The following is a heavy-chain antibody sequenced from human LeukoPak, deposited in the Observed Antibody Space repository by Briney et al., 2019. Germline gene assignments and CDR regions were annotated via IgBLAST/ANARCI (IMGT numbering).Heavy chain of an antibody. J-gene: IGHJ6*04. Sequence: ASVKVSCKASGGTFSSYAISWVRQAPGQGLEWMGWISAYNGNTDYAQKLQGRVTMTTDTSTSTAYMELRSLRSDDTAVYYCARDWDEGDYYGSGSYVYYYGMDVWGKGTTVTVSS. D-gene: IGHD3-10*01. CDR2: ISAYNGNT. V-gene: IGHV1-18*01. CDR1: GGTFSSYA. CDR3: ARDWDEGDYYGSGSYVYYYGMDV.